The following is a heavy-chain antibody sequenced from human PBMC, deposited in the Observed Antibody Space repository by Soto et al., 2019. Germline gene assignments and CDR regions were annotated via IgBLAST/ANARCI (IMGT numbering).Heavy chain of an antibody. CDR3: ARYGAIGYYYYYGMAV. D-gene: IGHD1-26*01. CDR2: IYYSGRT. J-gene: IGHJ6*02. V-gene: IGHV4-59*07. Sequence: DTLSLTCPASTGSISSYYCIWIVRTPRKRLEWTGYIYYSGRTTCRPSLKSRVPISVDTSKNQFSLKLSSVTAADTAVYYCARYGAIGYYYYYGMAVWGQGTTVTVS. CDR1: TGSISSYY.